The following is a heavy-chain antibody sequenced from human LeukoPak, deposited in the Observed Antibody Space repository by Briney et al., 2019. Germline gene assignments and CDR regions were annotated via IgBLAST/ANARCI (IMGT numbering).Heavy chain of an antibody. D-gene: IGHD2-21*01. V-gene: IGHV3-48*01. CDR1: GFIFISYS. CDR3: ARLFGSDGY. Sequence: GGSLRLSCSASGFIFISYSIDWVCQAPGKGLEWAAYISSNGDVTHYAASVKGRFTISRDTAKNLLYLQMNSLRAEDTAVYYCARLFGSDGYWGQGTLVTVSS. J-gene: IGHJ1*01. CDR2: ISSNGDVT.